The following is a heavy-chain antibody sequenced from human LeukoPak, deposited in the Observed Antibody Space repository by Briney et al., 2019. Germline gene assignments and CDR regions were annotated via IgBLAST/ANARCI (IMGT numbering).Heavy chain of an antibody. J-gene: IGHJ6*02. Sequence: GGSLRLSCAASGFTVSSSYMSWVRQAPGKGLEWVSVIHSGGNTYYADSVKGRFTISRDNSKNTLYLQMNSLRAEDTAVYYCAKDPTGYSSGWLRTWVYYYYGMDVWGQGTTVTVSS. CDR3: AKDPTGYSSGWLRTWVYYYYGMDV. D-gene: IGHD6-19*01. CDR1: GFTVSSSY. V-gene: IGHV3-53*01. CDR2: IHSGGNT.